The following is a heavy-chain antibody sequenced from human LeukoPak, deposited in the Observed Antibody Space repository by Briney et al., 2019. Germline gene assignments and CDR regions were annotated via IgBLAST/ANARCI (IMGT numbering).Heavy chain of an antibody. D-gene: IGHD3-22*01. CDR2: ISSSSSYI. CDR3: ARFGDSGYYYNYYYYGMDV. Sequence: GGSLRLSCAASGFTFSSYSMNWVRQAPGKGLEWVSSISSSSSYIYYADSVKGRFTISRDNAKNSLYLQMNGLRAEDTAVYYCARFGDSGYYYNYYYYGMDVWGQGTTVTVSS. CDR1: GFTFSSYS. J-gene: IGHJ6*02. V-gene: IGHV3-21*01.